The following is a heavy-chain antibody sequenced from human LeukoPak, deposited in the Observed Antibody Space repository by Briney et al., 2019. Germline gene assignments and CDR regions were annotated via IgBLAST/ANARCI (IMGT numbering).Heavy chain of an antibody. V-gene: IGHV4-61*01. J-gene: IGHJ6*02. Sequence: PSETLSLTCTVSGGSISSGSYYWSWIRQPPGKGLEWIGYIYYSGSTNYNPSLKSRVTISIDTSKNQFSLKLSSVTAADTAVYYCARGRGSYYGYYYYGMDVWGQGTTVTVSS. CDR1: GGSISSGSYY. CDR3: ARGRGSYYGYYYYGMDV. D-gene: IGHD1-26*01. CDR2: IYYSGST.